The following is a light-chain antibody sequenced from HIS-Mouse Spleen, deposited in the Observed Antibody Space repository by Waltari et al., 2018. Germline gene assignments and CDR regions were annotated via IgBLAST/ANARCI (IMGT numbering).Light chain of an antibody. CDR2: DAS. V-gene: IGKV1-33*01. CDR1: QDISNY. Sequence: DIQMTQSPSSLSASVGDRVTITCQASQDISNYLNWYQQKPGKAPKLLIYDASTLQSGVPSRFSGSGSGTDFTLTISCLQSEDFATYYCQQYYSFPPGTFGQGTKLEIK. J-gene: IGKJ2*02. CDR3: QQYYSFPPGT.